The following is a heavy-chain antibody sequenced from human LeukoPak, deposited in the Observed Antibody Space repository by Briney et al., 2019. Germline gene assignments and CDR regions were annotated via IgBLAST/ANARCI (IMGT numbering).Heavy chain of an antibody. CDR2: INGDGRNI. V-gene: IGHV3-74*01. CDR1: GFTFSSYW. CDR3: TRDLMDYDVSTGLHHYYMDV. Sequence: VRLGGSLRLSCVASGFTFSSYWMHWVRQDPRKGLVWVSRINGDGRNINYADSVRGRFTISRDNAKNTLYLQMNTLRVEDTAVYYCTRDLMDYDVSTGLHHYYMDVWGQGTTVTVSS. J-gene: IGHJ6*02. D-gene: IGHD3-9*01.